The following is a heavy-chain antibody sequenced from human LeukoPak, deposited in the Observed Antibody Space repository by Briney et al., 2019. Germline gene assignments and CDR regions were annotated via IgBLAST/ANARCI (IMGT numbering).Heavy chain of an antibody. D-gene: IGHD3-16*02. CDR1: GGSISSSNW. CDR2: IYHSGST. J-gene: IGHJ4*02. V-gene: IGHV4-4*02. CDR3: AMITFGGVIGLDY. Sequence: IPSGTLSLTCAVSGGSISSSNWWSWVRQPPGKGLEWIGEIYHSGSTNYNPSLKSRVTISVDKSKNQFSLKLSSVTAADTAVYYCAMITFGGVIGLDYWGQGTLVTVSS.